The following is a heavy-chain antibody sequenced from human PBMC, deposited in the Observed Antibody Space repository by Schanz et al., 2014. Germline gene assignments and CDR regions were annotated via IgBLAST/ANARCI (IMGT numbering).Heavy chain of an antibody. CDR1: GYTFTSDS. V-gene: IGHV1-46*03. CDR3: ARDGVDAAAGGNY. D-gene: IGHD6-13*01. CDR2: INPSGGST. Sequence: QVQLVQSGSEVKKPGASVKVSCKASGYTFTSDSMHWVRQAPGQGLEWMGMINPSGGSTTYAQRFQGRVTITADKSSDTAYMELSSLRSEDTAVYYCARDGVDAAAGGNYWGQGTLVTVSS. J-gene: IGHJ4*02.